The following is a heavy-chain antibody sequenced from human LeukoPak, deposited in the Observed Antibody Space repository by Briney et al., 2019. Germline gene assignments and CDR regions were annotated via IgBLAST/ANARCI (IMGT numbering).Heavy chain of an antibody. CDR1: GFTFSNYW. CDR2: IKTDGSEK. D-gene: IGHD3-10*01. V-gene: IGHV3-7*01. CDR3: ARGGGYYGSGSLYYFDY. Sequence: GGSLRLSCEGSGFTFSNYWMGWVRQAPGKGLQWVANIKTDGSEKYYVDSVKGRFTISRDNAKNSLYLQMNSLRAEDTAVYYCARGGGYYGSGSLYYFDYWGQGTLVTVSS. J-gene: IGHJ4*02.